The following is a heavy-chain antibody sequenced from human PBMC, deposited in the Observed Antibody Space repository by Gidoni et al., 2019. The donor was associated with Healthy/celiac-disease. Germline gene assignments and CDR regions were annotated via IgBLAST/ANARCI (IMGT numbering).Heavy chain of an antibody. J-gene: IGHJ4*02. Sequence: EVQLVESGGGLVQPGRSLRLSCAASGFTFDDYAMHLFRQAPGKGLGWVSGISWNSGSIGYADSVKGRFTISRDNAKNSLYLQMNSLRAEDTALYYCAKDGRRVAAAGAGYYFDYWGQGTLVTVSS. D-gene: IGHD6-13*01. CDR3: AKDGRRVAAAGAGYYFDY. CDR1: GFTFDDYA. CDR2: ISWNSGSI. V-gene: IGHV3-9*01.